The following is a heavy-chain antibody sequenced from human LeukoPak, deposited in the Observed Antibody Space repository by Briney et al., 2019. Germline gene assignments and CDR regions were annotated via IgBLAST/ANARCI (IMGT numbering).Heavy chain of an antibody. CDR3: AKARPLDIVVVVTAYDS. CDR2: ISGSGGST. V-gene: IGHV3-23*01. J-gene: IGHJ5*01. D-gene: IGHD2-15*01. CDR1: GFTFSSYV. Sequence: GGSLRLSCAASGFTFSSYVMRWVRQAPGKGLEWVSSISGSGGSTDYSDSVKGRFTSSRDNSKNTLYLQMNSLRAEDTAVYYCAKARPLDIVVVVTAYDSWGQGTLVTVSS.